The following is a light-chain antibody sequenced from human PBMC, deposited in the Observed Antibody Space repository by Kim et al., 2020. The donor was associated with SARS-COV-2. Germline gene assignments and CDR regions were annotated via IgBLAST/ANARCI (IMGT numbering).Light chain of an antibody. J-gene: IGLJ1*01. Sequence: PGSTASITCVGDNIGRKSVHWYLQKPGQAPVLVIFYDSDRPPGIPERFSGSNSGNTATLTISGVEAGDEAEYYCQVWDISGAHHVFGGGTKVTVL. CDR3: QVWDISGAHHV. CDR2: YDS. CDR1: NIGRKS. V-gene: IGLV3-21*04.